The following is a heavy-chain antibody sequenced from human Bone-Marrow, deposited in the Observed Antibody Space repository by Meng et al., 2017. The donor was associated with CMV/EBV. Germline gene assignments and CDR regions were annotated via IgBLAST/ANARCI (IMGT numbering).Heavy chain of an antibody. V-gene: IGHV3-20*04. CDR2: LNWNGGGT. Sequence: GESLKISCAASGFTFDDYGMTWVRQVPGEGLEWVAGLNWNGGGTDYADSVKGRFTISRDNARNSLYLQMNSLRVEDTALYYCARDTRRPAYYFDYWGPGTLVTVSS. J-gene: IGHJ4*02. CDR3: ARDTRRPAYYFDY. CDR1: GFTFDDYG.